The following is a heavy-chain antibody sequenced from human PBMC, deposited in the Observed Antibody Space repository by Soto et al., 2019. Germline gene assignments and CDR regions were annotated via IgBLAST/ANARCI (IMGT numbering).Heavy chain of an antibody. D-gene: IGHD2-2*03. Sequence: EVQLVESGGGLVQPGGSRGLSCAASGSPFSTSAMPWVPRAPGKGLEWDSAISGSGGSTYYADPVKGRFTISRDNSKNTLYLQMNSLRAEDTAVYYCAKVGFDAFDIWGQGTMVTVSS. CDR1: GSPFSTSA. V-gene: IGHV3-23*04. CDR3: AKVGFDAFDI. J-gene: IGHJ3*02. CDR2: ISGSGGST.